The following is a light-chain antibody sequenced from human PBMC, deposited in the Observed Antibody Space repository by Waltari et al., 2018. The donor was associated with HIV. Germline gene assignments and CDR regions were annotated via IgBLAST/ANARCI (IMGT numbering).Light chain of an antibody. CDR3: VRNLGRGIVV. J-gene: IGLJ2*01. V-gene: IGLV8-61*01. Sequence: QTVVTQEPSFSVSPGGTVTLTCDLSSGSVSNSNYARWYPQIPGQSPLTVIHNTNQRSSGVPNRFSSSILGNKAALTITGAQADDESDYYCVRNLGRGIVVFGGETKLTVL. CDR1: SGSVSNSNY. CDR2: NTN.